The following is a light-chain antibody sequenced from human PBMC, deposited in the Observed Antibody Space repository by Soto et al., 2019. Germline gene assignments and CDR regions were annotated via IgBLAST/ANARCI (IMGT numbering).Light chain of an antibody. CDR2: GNS. J-gene: IGLJ2*01. V-gene: IGLV1-40*01. Sequence: QSVLTQPPSVSGAPGQRVTISCTGGSSPIGAGYDVHWYQQLPGTAPKLLIYGNSNRPSGVPDRFSGSKSGTSASLAITGLQAEDEADYYCQSYDSSLSGSNVVFGGGTKVTVL. CDR3: QSYDSSLSGSNVV. CDR1: SSPIGAGYD.